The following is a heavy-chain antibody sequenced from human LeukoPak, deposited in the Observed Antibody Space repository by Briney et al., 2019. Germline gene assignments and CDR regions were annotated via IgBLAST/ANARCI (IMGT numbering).Heavy chain of an antibody. CDR2: ISYDVGKK. CDR1: GFTFSSYG. Sequence: PGRSLRLSCAASGFTFSSYGMHWVRQAPGKGLEWVAVISYDVGKKYYADSVKGRFTISRDNSKNTLYLQMNSLRAEDTAVYYCARGRDYYYYYMDVWGKGTTVTVSS. CDR3: ARGRDYYYYYMDV. V-gene: IGHV3-30*03. J-gene: IGHJ6*03.